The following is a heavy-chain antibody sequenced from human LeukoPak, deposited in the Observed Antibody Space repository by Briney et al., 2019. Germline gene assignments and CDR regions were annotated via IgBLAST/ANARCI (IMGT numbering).Heavy chain of an antibody. CDR3: AADRGWEHPLEAFDI. D-gene: IGHD1-26*01. Sequence: ASVKVSCKASGFTFTSSAVQWVRQARGQRLEWIGWIVVGSGNTNYAQKFQERVTITRDMSTSTAYMELSSLRSEDTAVYYCAADRGWEHPLEAFDIWGQGTMVTVSS. V-gene: IGHV1-58*01. J-gene: IGHJ3*02. CDR2: IVVGSGNT. CDR1: GFTFTSSA.